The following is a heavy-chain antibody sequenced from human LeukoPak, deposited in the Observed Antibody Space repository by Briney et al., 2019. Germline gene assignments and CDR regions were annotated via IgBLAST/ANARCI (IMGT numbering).Heavy chain of an antibody. CDR2: ISSSGSTI. J-gene: IGHJ4*02. V-gene: IGHV3-48*03. CDR3: AVTTVGFALDY. D-gene: IGHD4-17*01. CDR1: GFTFSSYE. Sequence: GGSLRLSCAASGFTFSSYEMNWVRQAPGKGLEWVSDISSSGSTIDYADSVKGRFTISRDNAKNSLYLQMNSLRAEDTAVYYCAVTTVGFALDYWGQGTLVTVSS.